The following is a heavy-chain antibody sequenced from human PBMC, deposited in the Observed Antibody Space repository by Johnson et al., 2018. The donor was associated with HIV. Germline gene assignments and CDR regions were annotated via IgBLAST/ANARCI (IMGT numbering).Heavy chain of an antibody. CDR3: ARDNGAVAGPEGAFDI. V-gene: IGHV3-30*04. Sequence: VHLVESGGGVVQPGRSLRLSCAASGFTFSSYAMHWVRQAPGKGLEWVAVISYDGSNKYYADSVKGRFTISRDNSKNTLYLQMNSLRAEDTAVYYCARDNGAVAGPEGAFDIWGQGTMVTVSS. CDR1: GFTFSSYA. J-gene: IGHJ3*02. D-gene: IGHD6-19*01. CDR2: ISYDGSNK.